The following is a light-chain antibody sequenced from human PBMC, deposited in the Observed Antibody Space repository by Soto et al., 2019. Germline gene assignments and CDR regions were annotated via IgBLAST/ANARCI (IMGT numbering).Light chain of an antibody. V-gene: IGKV4-1*01. CDR2: WAS. CDR1: QSLLWTPTHENY. CDR3: QQYYRTPLT. Sequence: DIVLTQFPDSLAVSLGERATINCKSSQSLLWTPTHENYLAWYQQKRGQPPKLLIYWASTRESGVPDRFSGSGSGTDFTLTISSLQAEDVAGYFCQQYYRTPLTFGGGTKVEIK. J-gene: IGKJ4*01.